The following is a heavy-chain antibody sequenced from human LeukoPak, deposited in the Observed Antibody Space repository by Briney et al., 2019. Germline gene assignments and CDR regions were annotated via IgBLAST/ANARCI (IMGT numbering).Heavy chain of an antibody. CDR1: GFPFSTYA. Sequence: GGSLRLSCAASGFPFSTYAMNWVRQAPGKGLEWVSVITGSGGFTQYADSVKGRFTISRDNSKNTVYLQMNSLRAEDTAVYYCAKALAKATVTYFDYWGQGTLVTVSS. CDR2: ITGSGGFT. J-gene: IGHJ4*02. CDR3: AKALAKATVTYFDY. V-gene: IGHV3-23*01. D-gene: IGHD4-17*01.